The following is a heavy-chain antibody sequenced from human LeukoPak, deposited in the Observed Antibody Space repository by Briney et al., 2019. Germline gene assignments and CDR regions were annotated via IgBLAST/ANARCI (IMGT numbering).Heavy chain of an antibody. CDR2: ISYDGSNK. J-gene: IGHJ4*02. CDR3: ARDSGSPTIAAPGGFDY. V-gene: IGHV3-30*03. D-gene: IGHD6-13*01. Sequence: PGGSLRLSCAASGFTFSSYGMHWVRQAPGKGLEWVAVISYDGSNKYYADSVKGRFTISRDNSKNTLYLQMNSLRAEDTAVYYCARDSGSPTIAAPGGFDYWGQGTLVTVSS. CDR1: GFTFSSYG.